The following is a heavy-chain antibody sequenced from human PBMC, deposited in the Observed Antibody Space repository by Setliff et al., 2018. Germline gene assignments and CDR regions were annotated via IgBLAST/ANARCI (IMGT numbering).Heavy chain of an antibody. CDR3: ARVALVVVIRNAFDI. D-gene: IGHD2-21*01. V-gene: IGHV4-31*03. CDR2: IYYSGST. Sequence: SETLSLTCTVSGGSISSGGYYWSWIRQHPGKGLEWIGYIYYSGSTYYNPSLKSRATISVDTSKNQFSLKLSSVTAADTAVYCCARVALVVVIRNAFDIWGQGTMVTVSS. CDR1: GGSISSGGYY. J-gene: IGHJ3*02.